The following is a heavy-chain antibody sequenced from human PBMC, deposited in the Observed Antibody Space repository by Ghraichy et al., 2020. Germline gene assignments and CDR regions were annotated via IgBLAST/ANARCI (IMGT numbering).Heavy chain of an antibody. CDR3: ARDWPRGSPGIAGGDTADFHY. V-gene: IGHV3-33*08. D-gene: IGHD6-13*01. J-gene: IGHJ4*02. Sequence: GGSLRLSCVASGFTFSLYGMHWVRQAPGKGLEWVAVIWYDGSIAYYADSVKGRFTISRDNSKNTLYLQMNSLRAEDTAVYYCARDWPRGSPGIAGGDTADFHYWGQGTLVTVSS. CDR2: IWYDGSIA. CDR1: GFTFSLYG.